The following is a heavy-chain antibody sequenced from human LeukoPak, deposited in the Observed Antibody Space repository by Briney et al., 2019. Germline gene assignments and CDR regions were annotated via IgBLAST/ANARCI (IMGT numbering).Heavy chain of an antibody. CDR2: IFHTGSA. CDR1: ACSISSGVYS. D-gene: IGHD3-10*01. Sequence: SETLSLTCAVSACSISSGVYSWTWIRQPPGKGLDWIGYIFHTGSAYCNPSLKSRVTISVDTSKNHLSLKLSSVTAADAAVYYCARERGGSGSYYYFDFWGQGTLVTVSS. J-gene: IGHJ4*02. CDR3: ARERGGSGSYYYFDF. V-gene: IGHV4-30-2*01.